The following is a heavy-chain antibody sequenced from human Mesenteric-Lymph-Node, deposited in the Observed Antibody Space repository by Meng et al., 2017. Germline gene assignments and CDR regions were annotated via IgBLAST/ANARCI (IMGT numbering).Heavy chain of an antibody. D-gene: IGHD1-26*01. CDR2: LYYRGSK. CDR1: CGSISSSNW. V-gene: IGHV4-4*02. Sequence: VALVSWGQGQVHGSHTLSLSCAVSCGSISSSNWWSRLRHAPGKGLEWSGYLYYRGSKIYNPSLKSRVTISVDASKNQFTLKLRSVFAADTVVYYCAREVVGPRYNWFDPWGQGTLVTVSS. J-gene: IGHJ5*02. CDR3: AREVVGPRYNWFDP.